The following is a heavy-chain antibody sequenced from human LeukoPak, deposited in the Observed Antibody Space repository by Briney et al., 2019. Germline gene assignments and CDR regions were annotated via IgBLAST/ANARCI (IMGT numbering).Heavy chain of an antibody. CDR2: IKRDGSEK. Sequence: PGGSLRLSCVASGFIFGDYWMRWVRQAPGRGLEWVANIKRDGSEKNYVDSVKGRFTISRDNTKNSLYLQMNSLRAEDTAVYYCASFPYDSTGYPDYWGQGTLVTVSS. CDR1: GFIFGDYW. D-gene: IGHD3-22*01. CDR3: ASFPYDSTGYPDY. V-gene: IGHV3-7*01. J-gene: IGHJ4*02.